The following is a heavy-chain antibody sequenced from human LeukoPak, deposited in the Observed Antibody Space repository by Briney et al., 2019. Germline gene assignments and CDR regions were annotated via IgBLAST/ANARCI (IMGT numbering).Heavy chain of an antibody. J-gene: IGHJ4*02. Sequence: KPSETLSLTCTVSGGSISSSRYYWDWIRQPPGKGLEWIGSIYYSGSTYYNPSLKSRVTISVDTSKNQFSLKLSSVTAADTAVYYCAREMEYYGSGRWEYYFDYWGQGTLVTVSS. CDR2: IYYSGST. CDR1: GGSISSSRYY. V-gene: IGHV4-39*07. CDR3: AREMEYYGSGRWEYYFDY. D-gene: IGHD3-10*01.